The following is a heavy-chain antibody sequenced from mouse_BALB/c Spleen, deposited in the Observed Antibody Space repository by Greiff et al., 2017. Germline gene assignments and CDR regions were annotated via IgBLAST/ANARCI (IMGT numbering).Heavy chain of an antibody. Sequence: EVKVVESGGGLVKPGGSLKLSCAATGFTFSSYAMSWVRQTPEKRLEWVASISSGGSTYYPDSVKGRFTISRDNARNILYLQMSSLRSEDTAMYYCASLITTVWYFDVWGAGTTVTVSS. CDR2: ISSGGST. CDR1: GFTFSSYA. V-gene: IGHV5-6-5*01. D-gene: IGHD1-2*01. CDR3: ASLITTVWYFDV. J-gene: IGHJ1*01.